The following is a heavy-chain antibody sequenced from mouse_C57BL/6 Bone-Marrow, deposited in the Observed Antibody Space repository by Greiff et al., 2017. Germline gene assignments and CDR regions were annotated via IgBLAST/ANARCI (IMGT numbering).Heavy chain of an antibody. V-gene: IGHV1-81*01. J-gene: IGHJ1*03. CDR1: GYTFTSYG. CDR2: IYPRSGNT. D-gene: IGHD1-1*01. Sequence: QVQLKESGAELARPGASVKLSCKASGYTFTSYGISWVKQRTGQGLEWIGEIYPRSGNTYYNEKFKGKATLTVDKSSSTAYMELRSLTSEDSAVYFGASWGYYCSSYGRYFDVWGTGTTVTVSS. CDR3: ASWGYYCSSYGRYFDV.